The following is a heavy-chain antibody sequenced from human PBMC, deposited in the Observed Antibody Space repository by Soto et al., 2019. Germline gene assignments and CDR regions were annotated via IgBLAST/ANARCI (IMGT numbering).Heavy chain of an antibody. CDR2: ISSNGGST. D-gene: IGHD3-10*01. CDR1: GFTFSSYA. CDR3: TKDTFGERDS. Sequence: GGSLRLSCSASGFTFSSYAIHWVRQAPGKGLEYVSAISSNGGSTYYADSVKGRFTISRDNSKNTLYLQMNSLRGEDTAMYYCTKDTFGERDSWGQGTLVTVSS. V-gene: IGHV3-64*04. J-gene: IGHJ4*02.